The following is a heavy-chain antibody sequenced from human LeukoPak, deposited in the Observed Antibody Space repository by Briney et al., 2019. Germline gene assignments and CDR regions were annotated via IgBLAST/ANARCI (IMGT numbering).Heavy chain of an antibody. CDR3: AKDDAPARWLRSPQLLDH. CDR1: GFTFSSYG. V-gene: IGHV3-23*01. Sequence: GGSLRLSCAASGFTFSSYGMTWVRQAPGKGLEWVSTISGNGDDTYYADSVEGRFTISRDNSENTLYLQMNSLRAEDTAIYFCAKDDAPARWLRSPQLLDHWGQGTLVTVSS. CDR2: ISGNGDDT. J-gene: IGHJ4*02. D-gene: IGHD5-12*01.